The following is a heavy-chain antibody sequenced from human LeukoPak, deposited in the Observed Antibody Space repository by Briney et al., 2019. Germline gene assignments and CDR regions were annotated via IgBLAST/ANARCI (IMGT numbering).Heavy chain of an antibody. V-gene: IGHV3-66*02. CDR3: AGRRVLDASFDY. J-gene: IGHJ4*02. D-gene: IGHD3-16*01. CDR2: IYSGDNT. CDR1: GFTVSNNY. Sequence: GGSLRLSCAASGFTVSNNYMSWVRQAPGKGLEWVSVIYSGDNTYYVESVKGRFTISRDNSKNTLFLQMDRLRAEDTAVYYCAGRRVLDASFDYWGQGTLVTVSS.